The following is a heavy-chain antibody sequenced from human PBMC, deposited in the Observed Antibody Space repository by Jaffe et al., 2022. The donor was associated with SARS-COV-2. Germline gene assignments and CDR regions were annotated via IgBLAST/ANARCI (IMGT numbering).Heavy chain of an antibody. V-gene: IGHV3-30-3*01. D-gene: IGHD3-9*01. CDR1: GFTFSSYA. CDR2: ISYDGSNK. J-gene: IGHJ6*02. CDR3: AREAYYDILTGRAAHYGMDV. Sequence: QVQLVESGGGVVQPGRSLRLSCAASGFTFSSYAMHWVRQAPGKGLEWVAVISYDGSNKYYADSVKGRFTISRDNSKNTLYLQMNSLRAEDTAVYYCAREAYYDILTGRAAHYGMDVWGQGTTVTVSS.